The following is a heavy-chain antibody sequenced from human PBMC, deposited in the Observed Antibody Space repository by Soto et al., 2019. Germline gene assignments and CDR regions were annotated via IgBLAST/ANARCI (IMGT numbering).Heavy chain of an antibody. CDR2: ISSNGGST. D-gene: IGHD6-19*01. V-gene: IGHV3-64*01. CDR3: ARGPIPSSGSLWYYYYMDV. CDR1: GFTFSSYA. Sequence: HPGGSLRLSCAASGFTFSSYAMHWVRQAPGKGLEYVSAISSNGGSTYYANSVKGRFTISRDNSKNTLYLQMGSLRAEDMAVYYCARGPIPSSGSLWYYYYMDVWGKGTTVTVSS. J-gene: IGHJ6*03.